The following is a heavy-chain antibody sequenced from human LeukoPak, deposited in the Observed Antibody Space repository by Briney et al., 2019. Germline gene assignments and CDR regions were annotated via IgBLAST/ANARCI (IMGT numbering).Heavy chain of an antibody. CDR3: ARVGTWRWFGEKDGMDV. J-gene: IGHJ6*02. Sequence: PGGSLRLSCAASEFTFNKYWMSWVRQAPGKGLEWVASLKQDGSVKYYVDSVKGRFTISRDNAKNSLHLQMDSLRAEDTAVYYCARVGTWRWFGEKDGMDVWGQGTTVTVSS. D-gene: IGHD3-10*01. CDR1: EFTFNKYW. CDR2: LKQDGSVK. V-gene: IGHV3-7*04.